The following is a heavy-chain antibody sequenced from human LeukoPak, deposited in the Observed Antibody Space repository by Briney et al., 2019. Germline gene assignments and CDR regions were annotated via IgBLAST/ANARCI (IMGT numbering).Heavy chain of an antibody. V-gene: IGHV1-2*02. D-gene: IGHD3-16*01. CDR3: ARDFILLGSYYFDY. Sequence: ASVKVSCKASGYTFTGYYMHWVRQAPGQGLEWMGWINPNSGGTNYAQKFQGRVTMTRDTSTSTAYMELRSLRSDDTAVYYCARDFILLGSYYFDYWGQGTLVTVSS. J-gene: IGHJ4*02. CDR2: INPNSGGT. CDR1: GYTFTGYY.